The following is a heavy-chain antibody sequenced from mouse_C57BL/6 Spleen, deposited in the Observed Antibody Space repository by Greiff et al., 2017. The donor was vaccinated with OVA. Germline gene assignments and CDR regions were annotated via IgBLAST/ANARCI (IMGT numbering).Heavy chain of an antibody. CDR2: IHPSDSDT. Sequence: QVQLQQPGAELVKPGASVKVSCKASGYTFTSYWMHWVKQRPGQGLEWIGRIHPSDSDTKYNQQFKGKATLTLDKSYSPAYMQLRSLTSEDSAVYYCAILGYYFDYWGQGTTRTVSS. J-gene: IGHJ2*01. V-gene: IGHV1-74*01. CDR3: AILGYYFDY. CDR1: GYTFTSYW.